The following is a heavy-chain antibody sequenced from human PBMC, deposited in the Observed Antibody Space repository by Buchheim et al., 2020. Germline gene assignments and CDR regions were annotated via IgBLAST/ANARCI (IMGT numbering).Heavy chain of an antibody. CDR1: GFTFSSYA. CDR2: ISGSGGST. Sequence: EVQLLESGGGLVQPGGSLRLSCAASGFTFSSYAMSWVHQAPGKGLEWVSAISGSGGSTYYADSVKGRFTISRDNSKKTLYLQMNSLRAEDTAVYYCAKAYYDFWSGYYKGLFDPWGQGTL. V-gene: IGHV3-23*01. CDR3: AKAYYDFWSGYYKGLFDP. J-gene: IGHJ5*02. D-gene: IGHD3-3*01.